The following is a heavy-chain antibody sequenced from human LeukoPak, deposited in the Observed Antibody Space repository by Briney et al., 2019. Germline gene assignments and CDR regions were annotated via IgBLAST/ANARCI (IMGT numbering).Heavy chain of an antibody. Sequence: ASETLSLTCGVYGVASSGNYWSWIRQSPGRGLEWIGEINHSGSTNYNPSLKSRVTISVDTSKNQFSLKLSSVTAADTAVYYCARTSYGFFDYWGQGTLVTVSS. D-gene: IGHD5-18*01. V-gene: IGHV4-34*01. J-gene: IGHJ4*02. CDR2: INHSGST. CDR1: GVASSGNY. CDR3: ARTSYGFFDY.